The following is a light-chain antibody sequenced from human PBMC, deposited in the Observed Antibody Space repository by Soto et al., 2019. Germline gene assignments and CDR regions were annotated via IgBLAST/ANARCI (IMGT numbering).Light chain of an antibody. J-gene: IGLJ2*01. Sequence: QSVLTQPPSVSGAPGQSVIISCTGGSSNIGAGSDVHWYQQIPGTAPKLLMYGNGNRPSGVPDRFSGSKSGTSASLAITGLQADDEADYYCQSYDSSLRGVVFGGGTKLTVL. CDR3: QSYDSSLRGVV. CDR2: GNG. V-gene: IGLV1-40*01. CDR1: SSNIGAGSD.